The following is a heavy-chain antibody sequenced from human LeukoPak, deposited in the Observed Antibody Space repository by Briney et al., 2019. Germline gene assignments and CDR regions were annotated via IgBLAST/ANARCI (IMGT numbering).Heavy chain of an antibody. D-gene: IGHD2-8*01. CDR2: ISLSGLT. CDR1: GGSISNTNW. Sequence: SGTLSLTCGVSGGSISNTNWRSWVRQPPGQGLEWIGEISLSGLTHYNPSLESRVPVSLDKSKNQLSLNLTSVTAADTAVYYCSRENGAFSPFGYWGEGALVTVLS. V-gene: IGHV4-4*02. CDR3: SRENGAFSPFGY. J-gene: IGHJ4*02.